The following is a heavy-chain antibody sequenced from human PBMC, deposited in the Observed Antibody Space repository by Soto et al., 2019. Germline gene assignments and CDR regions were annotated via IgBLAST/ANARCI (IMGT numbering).Heavy chain of an antibody. D-gene: IGHD3-3*01. Sequence: GASVNVSCKSSSYTFTSYCRIWVRRAPGQGRECMGWISAYNGNTNYAQKLQGRVTMTTDTSTSTAYMELRSLRSDDTAVYYCASSVGPGIFGVVIPGPYYGMDVWGQGTTVTVSS. V-gene: IGHV1-18*04. CDR2: ISAYNGNT. J-gene: IGHJ6*02. CDR3: ASSVGPGIFGVVIPGPYYGMDV. CDR1: SYTFTSYC.